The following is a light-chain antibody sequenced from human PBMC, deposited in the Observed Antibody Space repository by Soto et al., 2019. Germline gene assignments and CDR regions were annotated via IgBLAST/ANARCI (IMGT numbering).Light chain of an antibody. J-gene: IGKJ1*01. CDR2: DAS. V-gene: IGKV3-11*01. CDR3: QQRSNWPLWT. CDR1: QSVSSY. Sequence: VLTMSPCTVSLTPRERATLSCRASQSVSSYLAWYQQKPGQAPRLLIYDASNRATGIPARFSGSGSGTDFTLTISSLEPEDFAVYYCQQRSNWPLWTFGQGTKVDTK.